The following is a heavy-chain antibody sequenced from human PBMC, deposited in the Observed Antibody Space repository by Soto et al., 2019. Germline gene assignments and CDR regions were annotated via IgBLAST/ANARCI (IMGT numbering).Heavy chain of an antibody. V-gene: IGHV4-4*02. CDR2: IYHSEST. J-gene: IGHJ6*02. Sequence: SETLSLTCAVSGGSISSSNWWSWVRQPPGRGLEWIGEIYHSESTNYNPSLKSRVTISVDKSKNQFSLKLSSVTAADTAVYYCARVGVCSSTSCAYYYYYGMDVWGQGTTVTVSS. CDR3: ARVGVCSSTSCAYYYYYGMDV. CDR1: GGSISSSNW. D-gene: IGHD2-2*01.